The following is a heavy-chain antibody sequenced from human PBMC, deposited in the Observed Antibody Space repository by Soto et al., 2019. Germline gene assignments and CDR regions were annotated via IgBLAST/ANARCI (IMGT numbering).Heavy chain of an antibody. V-gene: IGHV4-31*03. D-gene: IGHD2-21*01. CDR2: IYNTGSA. Sequence: QVQLQESGPGLVKPSQTLSLTCTVSGGSISSGDYYWSWIRQHPEKGLEWIGYIYNTGSAYTNPSLWGRVTVSLDTSRNQFSLKLTSVTAADTAVYYCATGVPPPRIVVGARGAFDVWGQGTMVTVSS. CDR1: GGSISSGDYY. J-gene: IGHJ3*01. CDR3: ATGVPPPRIVVGARGAFDV.